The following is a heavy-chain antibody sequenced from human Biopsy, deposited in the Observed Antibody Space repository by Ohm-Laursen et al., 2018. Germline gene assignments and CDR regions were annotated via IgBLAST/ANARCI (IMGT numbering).Heavy chain of an antibody. CDR3: ARSGQWARYYFDY. D-gene: IGHD6-19*01. CDR1: GGSISGYY. V-gene: IGHV4-34*01. J-gene: IGHJ4*01. CDR2: INHRGYT. Sequence: GTLSLTCAVSGGSISGYYWSWIRQPPGKGLEWIGEINHRGYTDYNASLKGRVSISVDTSKNQLSLNLTSVTAADTAAFYCARSGQWARYYFDYWGHGTLVTVSP.